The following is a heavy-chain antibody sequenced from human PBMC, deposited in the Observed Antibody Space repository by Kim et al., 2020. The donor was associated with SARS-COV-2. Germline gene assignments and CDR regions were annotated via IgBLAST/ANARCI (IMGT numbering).Heavy chain of an antibody. CDR3: AKDYGIVAIAPFDY. CDR2: ISYDGSNK. D-gene: IGHD5-12*01. V-gene: IGHV3-30*18. J-gene: IGHJ4*02. CDR1: GFTFSSYG. Sequence: GGSLRLSCAASGFTFSSYGMHWVRQAPGKGLEWVAVISYDGSNKYYADSVKGRFTISRDNSTNTLYLQMNSLRAEDTAVYYCAKDYGIVAIAPFDYWGQGTLVTVSS.